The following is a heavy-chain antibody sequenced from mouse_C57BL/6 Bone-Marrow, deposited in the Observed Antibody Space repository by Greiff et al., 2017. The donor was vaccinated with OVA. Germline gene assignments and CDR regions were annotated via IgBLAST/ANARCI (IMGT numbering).Heavy chain of an antibody. CDR2: IWRGGST. J-gene: IGHJ2*01. D-gene: IGHD1-1*01. V-gene: IGHV2-5*01. CDR1: GFSLTSYG. CDR3: AKRRGRGGNYDY. Sequence: QVQLQQSGPGLVQPSQCLSITCTVSGFSLTSYGVHWVRQSPGKGLEWLGVIWRGGSTDYNAAFMSRLSINKDNSKSQVFFKMNSLQADDTAIYYCAKRRGRGGNYDYWGQGTTLTVSS.